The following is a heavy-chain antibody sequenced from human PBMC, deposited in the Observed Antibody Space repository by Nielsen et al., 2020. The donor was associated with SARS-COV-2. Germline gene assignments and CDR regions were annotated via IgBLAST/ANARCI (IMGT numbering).Heavy chain of an antibody. Sequence: KVSCKGSGYSSTSYWIGWVRQMPGKGLEWMGIIYPGDSDTRYSPSFQGQVTISADKSISTAYLQWSSLKASDTAMYYCARVNVDTAMDFDYWGQGTLVTVSS. V-gene: IGHV5-51*01. CDR2: IYPGDSDT. D-gene: IGHD5-18*01. CDR1: GYSSTSYW. CDR3: ARVNVDTAMDFDY. J-gene: IGHJ4*02.